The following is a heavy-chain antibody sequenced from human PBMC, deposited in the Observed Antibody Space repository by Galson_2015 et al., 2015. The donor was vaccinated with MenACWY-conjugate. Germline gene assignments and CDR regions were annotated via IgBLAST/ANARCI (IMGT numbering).Heavy chain of an antibody. D-gene: IGHD6-19*01. J-gene: IGHJ3*02. CDR2: INHSGST. CDR1: GGSFSGYY. Sequence: SETLSLTCAVYGGSFSGYYWSWIRQPPGKGLEWIGEINHSGSTNYNPSLKSRVTISVDTSKNQFSLKLSSVTAADTAVYYCARDFSSSVAGTKRGFAFDIWGQGTMVTVSS. CDR3: ARDFSSSVAGTKRGFAFDI. V-gene: IGHV4-34*01.